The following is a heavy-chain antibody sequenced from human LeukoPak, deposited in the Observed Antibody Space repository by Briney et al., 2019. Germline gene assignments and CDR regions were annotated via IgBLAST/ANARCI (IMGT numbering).Heavy chain of an antibody. CDR3: AKRKVVVPSFDY. J-gene: IGHJ4*02. V-gene: IGHV3-23*01. CDR2: ISASGGRT. CDR1: GFTFSSYG. D-gene: IGHD2-2*01. Sequence: GGSLRLSCAASGFTFSSYGMSWVRQAPGKGLEWVSAISASGGRTYYADSVKGRFTISRDNSKNTLYLQMNSLRAEDTAVYYCAKRKVVVPSFDYWGQGTLVTVSS.